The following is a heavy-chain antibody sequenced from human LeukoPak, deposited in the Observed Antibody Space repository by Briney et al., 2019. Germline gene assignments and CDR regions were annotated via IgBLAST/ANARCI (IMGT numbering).Heavy chain of an antibody. CDR1: GGSISSSSYY. J-gene: IGHJ4*02. V-gene: IGHV4-39*01. CDR2: IYYSGST. CDR3: ARQLGYYYDSSGYLDY. D-gene: IGHD3-22*01. Sequence: SETLSLTCTVSGGSISSSSYYWGWIRQPPGKGLEWIGSIYYSGSTYYNPSLKSRVTISVDTSKNQFSLKLSSVTAAGTAVYYCARQLGYYYDSSGYLDYWGQGTLVTVSS.